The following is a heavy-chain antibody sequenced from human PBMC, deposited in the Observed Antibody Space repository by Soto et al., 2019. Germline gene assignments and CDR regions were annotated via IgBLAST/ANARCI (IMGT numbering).Heavy chain of an antibody. D-gene: IGHD2-21*01. CDR2: ISSSSSTI. J-gene: IGHJ3*02. CDR3: ARESFSFRRLGALDI. Sequence: GGSLRLSCAASGFTFSSYSMNWVRQAPGKGLEWVSYISSSSSTIYYADSVKGRFTISRDNAKNSLYLQMNSLRAEDTAVYYCARESFSFRRLGALDIWGQGTMVTVSS. CDR1: GFTFSSYS. V-gene: IGHV3-48*01.